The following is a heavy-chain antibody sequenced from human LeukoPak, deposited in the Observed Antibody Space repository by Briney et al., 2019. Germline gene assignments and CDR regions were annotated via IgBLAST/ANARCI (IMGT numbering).Heavy chain of an antibody. CDR3: AGKTGCTNGVCPFDY. J-gene: IGHJ4*02. D-gene: IGHD2-8*01. CDR1: GFTFSSYS. CDR2: ISSSSTYI. Sequence: GGSLRLSCAASGFTFSSYSMNWVRQAPGKGLEWVSSISSSSTYIDYADSVKGRFTISRDNAENSLYLQMDSLRAEDTAVYYCAGKTGCTNGVCPFDYWGQGTLVTVSS. V-gene: IGHV3-21*01.